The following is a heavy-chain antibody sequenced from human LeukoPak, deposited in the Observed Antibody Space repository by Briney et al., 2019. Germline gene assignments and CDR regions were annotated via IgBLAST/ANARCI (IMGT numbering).Heavy chain of an antibody. J-gene: IGHJ4*02. V-gene: IGHV3-48*03. CDR3: ARDPKPDY. CDR1: GFTFSNYE. CDR2: ISSSGNTR. Sequence: GGSLRLSCAASGFTFSNYEMNWVRQAPGKGLEWVSFISSSGNTRYYADSVRGRFTISRDNAKNSVYLQMNSLGGEDTAVYYCARDPKPDYWGQGTLVTVSS.